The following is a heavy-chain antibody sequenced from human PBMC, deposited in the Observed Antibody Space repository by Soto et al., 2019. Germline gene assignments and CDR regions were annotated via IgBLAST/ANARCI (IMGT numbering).Heavy chain of an antibody. Sequence: QLQLQESGSGLVKPSQTLSLSCAVSDGSILSSGYSWSWIGQPPGKGLQWHGHISQRGNTNYNPSLKSPVTISADESQIQFSLNLTSVTAADTAVYFCARVVTVVAGIAIDHWGQGLLVTVSS. D-gene: IGHD6-19*01. CDR3: ARVVTVVAGIAIDH. J-gene: IGHJ1*01. CDR2: ISQRGNT. V-gene: IGHV4-30-2*01. CDR1: DGSILSSGYS.